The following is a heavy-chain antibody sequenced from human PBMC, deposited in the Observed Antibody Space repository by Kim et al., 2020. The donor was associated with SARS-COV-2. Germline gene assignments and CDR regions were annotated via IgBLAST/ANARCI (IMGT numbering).Heavy chain of an antibody. CDR3: ARDNDPMRVATKSFYY. J-gene: IGHJ4*01. D-gene: IGHD5-12*01. Sequence: SETLSLTCTVSGGSISSSSYYWGWIRRPPGKGREWIGSIYYSGSTYYNPSLKSRVTISVDTYKNQFSLKLSSVTAADTAVYYCARDNDPMRVATKSFYY. CDR1: GGSISSSSYY. V-gene: IGHV4-39*07. CDR2: IYYSGST.